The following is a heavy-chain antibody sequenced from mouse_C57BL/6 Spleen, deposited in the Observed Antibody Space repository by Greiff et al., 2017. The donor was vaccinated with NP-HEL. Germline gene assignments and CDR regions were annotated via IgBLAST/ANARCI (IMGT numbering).Heavy chain of an antibody. V-gene: IGHV3-6*01. J-gene: IGHJ1*03. CDR3: ANYYGSYWYFDV. Sequence: EVKLQESGPGLVKPSQSLSLTCSVTGYSITSGYYWNWIRQFPGNKLEWMGYISYDGSNNYNPSLKNRISITRDTSKNQFFLKLNSVTTEDTATYYCANYYGSYWYFDVWGTGTTVTVSS. D-gene: IGHD1-1*01. CDR2: ISYDGSN. CDR1: GYSITSGYY.